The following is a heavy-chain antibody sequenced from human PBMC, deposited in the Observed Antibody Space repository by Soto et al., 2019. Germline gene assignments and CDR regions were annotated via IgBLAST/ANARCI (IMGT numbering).Heavy chain of an antibody. CDR3: ATNSGSSLGHAFDI. CDR1: GGTFSSYA. D-gene: IGHD1-26*01. V-gene: IGHV1-69*13. CDR2: IIPIFGTA. J-gene: IGHJ3*02. Sequence: RASVKVSCKASGGTFSSYAISWVRQAPGQGLEWMGGIIPIFGTANYAQKFQGRVTITADESTSTAYMELSSLRSEDTAVYYCATNSGSSLGHAFDIWGQGTMVTVSS.